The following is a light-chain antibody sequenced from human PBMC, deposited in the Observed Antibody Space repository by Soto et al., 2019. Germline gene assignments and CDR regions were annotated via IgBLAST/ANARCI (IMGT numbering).Light chain of an antibody. V-gene: IGKV3-15*01. Sequence: EIVMTQSPATLSVSPGERATLSCRASQSVSSNLAWYQHRPGQAPRLLIYGASTRATDIPARFSGSGSGTEFTLTIRSLQSEDFAVYYCQQYNNWPRGTFGQGTKLEIK. CDR3: QQYNNWPRGT. CDR1: QSVSSN. J-gene: IGKJ2*01. CDR2: GAS.